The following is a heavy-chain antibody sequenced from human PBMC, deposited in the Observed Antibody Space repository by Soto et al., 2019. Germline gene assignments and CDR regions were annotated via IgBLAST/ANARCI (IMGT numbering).Heavy chain of an antibody. D-gene: IGHD3-10*01. V-gene: IGHV1-8*01. CDR1: GYTFTSYD. Sequence: GASVKVSCKASGYTFTSYDINWVRQETGQGLEWMGWMNPNSGNTGYAQKFQGRVTMTRNTSISTAYMELSSLRSEDTAVYYCAEGNYYGSGRPDYYYYYMDVWGKGTTVTVSS. CDR3: AEGNYYGSGRPDYYYYYMDV. CDR2: MNPNSGNT. J-gene: IGHJ6*03.